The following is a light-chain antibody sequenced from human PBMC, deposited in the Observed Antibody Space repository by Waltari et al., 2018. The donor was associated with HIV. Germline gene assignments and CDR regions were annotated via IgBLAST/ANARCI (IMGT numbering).Light chain of an antibody. V-gene: IGLV1-44*01. Sequence: QSVLTQPPSASGTPGQRVTISCSGSSSNIGSNTVNWYQQPPGTAPKLLIYSNNRRPSGVPDRCSGSKSGTSASLAISGLQSEDEADYYCAAWDDSLNGAYVFGTGTKVTVL. CDR2: SNN. J-gene: IGLJ1*01. CDR3: AAWDDSLNGAYV. CDR1: SSNIGSNT.